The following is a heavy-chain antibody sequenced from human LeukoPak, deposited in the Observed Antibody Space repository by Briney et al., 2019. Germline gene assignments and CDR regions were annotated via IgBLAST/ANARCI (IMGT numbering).Heavy chain of an antibody. CDR3: ARGVVVPAAMSQYYYYGMDV. CDR2: IIPIFGTA. Sequence: ASVKVSCKASGGTFSSYAISWVRQAPGQGLEWMGVIIPIFGTANYAQKFQGRVTITADESTSTAYMELSSLRSEDTAVYYCARGVVVPAAMSQYYYYGMDVWGQGTTVTVSS. D-gene: IGHD2-2*01. V-gene: IGHV1-69*13. J-gene: IGHJ6*02. CDR1: GGTFSSYA.